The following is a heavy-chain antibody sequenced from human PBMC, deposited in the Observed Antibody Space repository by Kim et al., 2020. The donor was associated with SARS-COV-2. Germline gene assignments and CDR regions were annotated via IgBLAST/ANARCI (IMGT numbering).Heavy chain of an antibody. CDR3: ARQYRIAVGATSFDY. J-gene: IGHJ4*02. V-gene: IGHV5-51*01. D-gene: IGHD1-26*01. Sequence: PPFQGTVTISADKSISTAYLQWSSLKASDTAMYYCARQYRIAVGATSFDYWGQGTLVTVSS.